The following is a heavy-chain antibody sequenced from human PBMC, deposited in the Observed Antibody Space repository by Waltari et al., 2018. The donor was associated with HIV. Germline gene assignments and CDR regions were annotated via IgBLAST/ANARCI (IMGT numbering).Heavy chain of an antibody. V-gene: IGHV3-74*01. CDR1: GFTFSSYW. J-gene: IGHJ4*02. Sequence: EVQLVESGGGLVQPGGSLRLSCAASGFTFSSYWMHWVRHAPGKGLVWVSRINSDGSSTNYADSVKGRFTISRDNAKNTGYLQMNSLRAEDTALYYCASLYNYVWGSPPPFDYWGQGTLVTVSS. CDR2: INSDGSST. CDR3: ASLYNYVWGSPPPFDY. D-gene: IGHD3-16*01.